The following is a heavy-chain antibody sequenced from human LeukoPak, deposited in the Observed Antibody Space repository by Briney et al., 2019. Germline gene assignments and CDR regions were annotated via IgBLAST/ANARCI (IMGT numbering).Heavy chain of an antibody. CDR2: ISGGGDYT. CDR3: AKNRGTGTAFYDY. D-gene: IGHD2/OR15-2a*01. CDR1: GFTFSSYA. Sequence: GGSLRLSCAASGFTFSSYAMTWVRQVPGKGLEWVSAISGGGDYTYYTDSVKGRFTLSRDNSKNTLYLQMSSLRAQDTAVYCCAKNRGTGTAFYDYWGQGTLVTASS. V-gene: IGHV3-23*01. J-gene: IGHJ4*02.